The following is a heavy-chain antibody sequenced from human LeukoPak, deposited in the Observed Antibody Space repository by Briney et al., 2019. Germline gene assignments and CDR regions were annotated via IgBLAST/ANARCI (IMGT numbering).Heavy chain of an antibody. D-gene: IGHD2-2*01. CDR3: AKDDCSSTSCFMGFDY. CDR1: GFTFSSYA. J-gene: IGHJ4*02. Sequence: GGSLRLSCAASGFTFSSYAMSWVRQAPGKGLEWVSAISGSGGSTYYADSVKGRFTISRDNSKTTLYLQMNSLRAEDTAVYYCAKDDCSSTSCFMGFDYWGQGTLVTVSS. V-gene: IGHV3-23*01. CDR2: ISGSGGST.